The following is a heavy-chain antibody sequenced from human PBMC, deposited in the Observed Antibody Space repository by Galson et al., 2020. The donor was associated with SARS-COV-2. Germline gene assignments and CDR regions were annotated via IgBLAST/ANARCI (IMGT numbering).Heavy chain of an antibody. D-gene: IGHD2-2*02. CDR2: IYYSGST. J-gene: IGHJ3*02. Sequence: SETLSLTCTVSGGSISSGGYYWSWIRQHPGKGLEWIGYIYYSGSTYYNPSLKRRVTISVDTSKNQVSLKLSSVTAADTAVDYWATKRVEYQLPYGGNDAFDIWGQGTMVTVSS. CDR3: ATKRVEYQLPYGGNDAFDI. V-gene: IGHV4-31*03. CDR1: GGSISSGGYY.